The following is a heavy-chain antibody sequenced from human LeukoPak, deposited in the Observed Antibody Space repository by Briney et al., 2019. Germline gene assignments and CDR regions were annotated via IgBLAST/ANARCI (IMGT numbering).Heavy chain of an antibody. CDR2: IYYSGST. J-gene: IGHJ5*02. D-gene: IGHD3-3*01. Sequence: SETLSLTCTVSGGSISSGGYYWSWIRQHPGTGLEWIGYIYYSGSTYYNPSLKSRVTISVDTSKNQFSLKLSSVTAADTAVYYCARGAPPDYDFWSGYSGIDPWGQGTLVTVSS. V-gene: IGHV4-31*03. CDR1: GGSISSGGYY. CDR3: ARGAPPDYDFWSGYSGIDP.